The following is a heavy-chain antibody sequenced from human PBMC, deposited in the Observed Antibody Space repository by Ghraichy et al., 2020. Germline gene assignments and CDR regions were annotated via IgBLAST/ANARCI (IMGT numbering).Heavy chain of an antibody. Sequence: LLLTCAASGFTFSSYGMHWVRQAPGKGLEWVAFIRYDGSNKYYADSVKGRFTISRDNSKNTLYLQMNSLRAEDTAVYYCANLAGSGSYYNVLDDAFYIWGQGTMVTVSS. CDR1: GFTFSSYG. J-gene: IGHJ3*02. CDR2: IRYDGSNK. D-gene: IGHD3-10*01. V-gene: IGHV3-30*02. CDR3: ANLAGSGSYYNVLDDAFYI.